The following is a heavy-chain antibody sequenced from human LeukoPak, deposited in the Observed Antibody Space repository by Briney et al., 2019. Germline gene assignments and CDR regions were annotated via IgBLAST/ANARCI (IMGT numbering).Heavy chain of an antibody. CDR1: GFTFDDYA. CDR3: TKVGGVTSAPFDY. CDR2: IDWNSGSI. J-gene: IGHJ4*02. V-gene: IGHV3-9*01. D-gene: IGHD4-17*01. Sequence: GGSLRLSCVASGFTFDDYAIHWVRQAPGKGLEWVSGIDWNSGSIGYADSVKGRFTISRDNAKNSLYLQMNSLRAEDTALYYCTKVGGVTSAPFDYWGQGTLVTVSS.